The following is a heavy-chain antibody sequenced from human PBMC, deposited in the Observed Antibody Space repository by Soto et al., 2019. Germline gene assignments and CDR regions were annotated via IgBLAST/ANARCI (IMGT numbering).Heavy chain of an antibody. D-gene: IGHD3-22*01. CDR2: IYYSGST. V-gene: IGHV4-39*01. CDR1: GGSISSSSYY. J-gene: IGHJ4*02. Sequence: SETLSLTCTVPGGSISSSSYYWGGIRQPPGKGLEWIGSIYYSGSTYYNPSLKSRVTLSVDTSKNQSSLKLSSVTAADTAVYYCARQEYYESSGYYDEMKAIDDWGQGTLVTVSS. CDR3: ARQEYYESSGYYDEMKAIDD.